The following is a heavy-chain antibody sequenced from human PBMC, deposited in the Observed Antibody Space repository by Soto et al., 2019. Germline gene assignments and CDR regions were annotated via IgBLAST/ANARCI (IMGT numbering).Heavy chain of an antibody. J-gene: IGHJ6*02. D-gene: IGHD3-10*01. V-gene: IGHV1-69*13. CDR3: AKDLLGFGYTYADV. CDR1: VGTFSSYA. CDR2: IIPIFGTA. Sequence: SVKVSCKASVGTFSSYAISWVRQAPGQGLEWMGGIIPIFGTASYAQKFQGRVTITADESTSTAYMELGSLRSEDTAVYYCAKDLLGFGYTYADVWGQGTTVTVSS.